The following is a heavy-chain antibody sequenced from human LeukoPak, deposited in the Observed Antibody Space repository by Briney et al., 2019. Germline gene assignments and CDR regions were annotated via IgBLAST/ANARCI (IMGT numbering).Heavy chain of an antibody. CDR3: ARDVMVRGHNWFDP. CDR1: GGTFSSYA. Sequence: SVKVSCKASGGTFSSYAISWVRQAPGQELEWMGGIIPIFGTANYAQKFQGRVTITADKSTSTAYMDLSSLRSEDTAVYYCARDVMVRGHNWFDPWGQGTLVTVSS. D-gene: IGHD3-10*01. CDR2: IIPIFGTA. V-gene: IGHV1-69*06. J-gene: IGHJ5*02.